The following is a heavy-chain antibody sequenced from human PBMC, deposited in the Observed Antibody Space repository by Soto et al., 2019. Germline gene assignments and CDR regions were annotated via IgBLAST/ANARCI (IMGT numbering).Heavy chain of an antibody. CDR3: ARGHFGVTMDV. J-gene: IGHJ4*02. CDR1: GFTYSSYM. Sequence: GGSLRLSCAASGFTYSSYMMSWVRQAPGKGLEWVSSITGSGGNTYYADSVKGRFTISRDNSKNTLYLQMNSLRAEDTAVFYCARGHFGVTMDVWGQGTLVTVSS. V-gene: IGHV3-23*01. CDR2: ITGSGGNT. D-gene: IGHD3-3*01.